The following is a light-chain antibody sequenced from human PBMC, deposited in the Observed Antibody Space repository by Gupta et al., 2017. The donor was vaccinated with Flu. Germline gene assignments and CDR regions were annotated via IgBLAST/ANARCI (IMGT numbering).Light chain of an antibody. CDR2: DVS. J-gene: IGLJ2*01. CDR3: SSYTSNNTLDVI. V-gene: IGLV2-14*03. Sequence: QSALTQPASVSGSPGQSMTIPCPGPSSDVADYNYVSWYQQHPGKAPKLMIYDVSYRPSGVSNRFSGSKSGNTASLTISGLQAEDEADYYCSSYTSNNTLDVIFGGGTKLTVL. CDR1: SSDVADYNY.